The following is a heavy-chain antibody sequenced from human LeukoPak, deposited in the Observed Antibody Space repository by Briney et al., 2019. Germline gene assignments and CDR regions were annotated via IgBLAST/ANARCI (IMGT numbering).Heavy chain of an antibody. CDR2: SSWNSGSM. Sequence: GRSLRLSCAASGYTFDDYAMHWVRQAPGKGLEWVSGSSWNSGSMGYADSVKGRFTISRDNAKTSLYLQMNSLRAGDMALYYCAKGGYYYDSSGFPYGAFDIWGQGTMVTVSS. CDR3: AKGGYYYDSSGFPYGAFDI. D-gene: IGHD3-22*01. J-gene: IGHJ3*02. CDR1: GYTFDDYA. V-gene: IGHV3-9*03.